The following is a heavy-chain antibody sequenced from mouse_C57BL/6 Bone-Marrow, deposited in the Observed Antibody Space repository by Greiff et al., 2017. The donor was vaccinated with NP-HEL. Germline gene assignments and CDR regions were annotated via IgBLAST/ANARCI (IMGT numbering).Heavy chain of an antibody. D-gene: IGHD1-1*01. J-gene: IGHJ3*01. CDR2: IYPGNSDT. CDR3: TRGRAYGSTSFAY. CDR1: GYTFTSYW. Sequence: EVKVVESGTVLARPGASVKMSCKTSGYTFTSYWMHWVKQRPGQGLEWLGAIYPGNSDTSYNQKFKGKAKLTAVTSASTAYMELSSLTNEDSAVYYCTRGRAYGSTSFAYWGQGTLVTVSA. V-gene: IGHV1-5*01.